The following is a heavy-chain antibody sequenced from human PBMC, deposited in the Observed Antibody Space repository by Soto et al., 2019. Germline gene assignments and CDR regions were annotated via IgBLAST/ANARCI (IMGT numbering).Heavy chain of an antibody. D-gene: IGHD3-16*01. Sequence: SETLSLTCTVSGDSISSADYYWSWIRQTPGKGLEWIGHIFYSGTTYYNPSLKSRLTISVDTSKNHFSLRLTSVTAADTAVYYCAREGNMMAGGRSYYYYGMDVWGQGTTVTVSS. J-gene: IGHJ6*02. CDR1: GDSISSADYY. CDR2: IFYSGTT. V-gene: IGHV4-30-4*01. CDR3: AREGNMMAGGRSYYYYGMDV.